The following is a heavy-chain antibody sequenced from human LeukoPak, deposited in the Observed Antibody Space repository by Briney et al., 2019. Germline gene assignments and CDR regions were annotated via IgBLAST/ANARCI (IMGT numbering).Heavy chain of an antibody. CDR1: GFTFDDYA. V-gene: IGHV3-9*01. Sequence: GGSLRLSCAAAGFTFDDYAMHWVRQAPGKGLEWVSGFSWNSGSIAYADSVKGRFTISRDNAKNSLYLQMNSLGAEDTAFYSCAKAVDRDGSNLRPYYFDYWGQGTLVTVSS. CDR3: AKAVDRDGSNLRPYYFDY. D-gene: IGHD5-24*01. J-gene: IGHJ4*02. CDR2: FSWNSGSI.